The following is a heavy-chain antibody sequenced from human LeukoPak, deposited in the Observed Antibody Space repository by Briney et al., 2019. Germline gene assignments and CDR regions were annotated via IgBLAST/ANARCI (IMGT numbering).Heavy chain of an antibody. CDR1: GGSISSSSYY. D-gene: IGHD3-10*01. CDR2: IYYSGST. J-gene: IGHJ4*02. Sequence: PSETLSLTCTVSGGSISSSSYYWGWIRQPPGKGLEWIGSIYYSGSTYYNPPLKSRVTISVDTSKNQFSLKLSSVTAADTAVYYCARHKFRSRYGSGSYLVADFDYWGQGTLVTVSS. V-gene: IGHV4-39*01. CDR3: ARHKFRSRYGSGSYLVADFDY.